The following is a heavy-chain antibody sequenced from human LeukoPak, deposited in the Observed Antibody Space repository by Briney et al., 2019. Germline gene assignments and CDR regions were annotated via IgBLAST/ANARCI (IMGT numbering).Heavy chain of an antibody. V-gene: IGHV4-59*01. J-gene: IGHJ4*02. D-gene: IGHD3-16*01. CDR3: ARTFYEQMPHFDY. Sequence: SETLSLTCTVSGGSISSYYWSWIRQPPGKGLEWIGYIYYSGSTNYNPSLKSRVTISVDTSKNQFSLKLSSVTAADTAVYYCARTFYEQMPHFDYWGQGTLVTVSS. CDR1: GGSISSYY. CDR2: IYYSGST.